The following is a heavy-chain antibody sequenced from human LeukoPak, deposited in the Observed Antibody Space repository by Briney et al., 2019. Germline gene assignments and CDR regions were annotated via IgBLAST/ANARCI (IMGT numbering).Heavy chain of an antibody. V-gene: IGHV1-18*04. CDR2: ISAYNGNT. CDR1: GYTFTGYY. D-gene: IGHD1-14*01. CDR3: ARDLRTRDRLRYDYYYYYMDV. J-gene: IGHJ6*03. Sequence: GASVKVSCKASGYTFTGYYMHWVRQAPGQGLEWMGWISAYNGNTNYAQKLQGRVTMTTDTSTSTAYMELRSLRSDDTAMYYCARDLRTRDRLRYDYYYYYMDVWGKGTTVTVPS.